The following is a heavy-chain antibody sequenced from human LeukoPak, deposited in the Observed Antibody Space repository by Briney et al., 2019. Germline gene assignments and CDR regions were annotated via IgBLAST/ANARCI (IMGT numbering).Heavy chain of an antibody. D-gene: IGHD2/OR15-2a*01. J-gene: IGHJ4*02. CDR3: ARLREDTTNYDY. Sequence: PGGSLRLSCTGYGFRFSTYWVSWVRQAPGKGLEWVASINQDGSQKEYVDSVKGRFTISRDNAKNSLFLQMNSLRAEDTAVYYCARLREDTTNYDYWGQGTLVTVSS. CDR2: INQDGSQK. V-gene: IGHV3-7*01. CDR1: GFRFSTYW.